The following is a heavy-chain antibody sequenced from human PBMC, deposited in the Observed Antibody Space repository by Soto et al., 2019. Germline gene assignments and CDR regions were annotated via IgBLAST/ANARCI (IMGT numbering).Heavy chain of an antibody. J-gene: IGHJ6*02. CDR3: ARPRRYGSSFKYGVMDV. V-gene: IGHV1-3*01. CDR1: GYTFTSYA. D-gene: IGHD6-6*01. Sequence: ASVKVSCKASGYTFTSYAMHWVRQAPGQRLEWMGWINAGNGNTKYSQKFQGRVTITRDTSASTAYMELSSLRSEDTAVYYCARPRRYGSSFKYGVMDVWGQGTTVTVSS. CDR2: INAGNGNT.